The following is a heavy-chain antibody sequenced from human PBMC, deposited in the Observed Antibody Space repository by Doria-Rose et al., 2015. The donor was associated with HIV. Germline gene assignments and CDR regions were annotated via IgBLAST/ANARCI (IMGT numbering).Heavy chain of an antibody. D-gene: IGHD3-16*01. CDR2: YYSSGRT. Sequence: LTCTVSGASISSDNYWGWIRQPPGKGLEWIGSYYSSGRTYYNPSLKSRVTISADTSKNQFSLNLSPLTAADTAVYYCVMMPHYWGQGTLVTVSS. CDR3: VMMPHY. CDR1: GASISSDNY. J-gene: IGHJ4*02. V-gene: IGHV4-39*07.